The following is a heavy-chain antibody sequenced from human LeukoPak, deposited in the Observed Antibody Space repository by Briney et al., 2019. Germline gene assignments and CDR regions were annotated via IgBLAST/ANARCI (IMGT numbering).Heavy chain of an antibody. CDR3: ARLKFYDSTGYSPGYYMDV. J-gene: IGHJ6*03. CDR2: IYCSGIT. Sequence: PSETRSLTCTVSGGSIISNYWSWIRQSAGTGLECIGRIYCSGITDYNPSLKSRVTMPLDTSRKQFSLRLTSVTAADTAVYYCARLKFYDSTGYSPGYYMDVWGKGTTVSVFS. V-gene: IGHV4-4*07. CDR1: GGSIISNY. D-gene: IGHD3-22*01.